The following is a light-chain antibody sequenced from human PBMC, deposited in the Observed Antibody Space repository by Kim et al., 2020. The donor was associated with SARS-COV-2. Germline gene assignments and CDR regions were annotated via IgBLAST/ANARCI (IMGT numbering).Light chain of an antibody. V-gene: IGKV1-39*01. CDR1: HSISDY. Sequence: DIKMTQSPSSLSASVGDRVAITCRANHSISDYLSWYQQKPGQAPKLLVYAASTLQSGVPSRFSGSGAGTDFTLIISSLQPEDFATYDCQQSYHTLWTFGQGTKVGIK. CDR3: QQSYHTLWT. J-gene: IGKJ1*01. CDR2: AAS.